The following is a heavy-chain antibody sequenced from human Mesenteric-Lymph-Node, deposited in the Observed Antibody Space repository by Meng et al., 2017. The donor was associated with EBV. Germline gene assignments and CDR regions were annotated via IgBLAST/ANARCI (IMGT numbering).Heavy chain of an antibody. V-gene: IGHV4-30-2*06. CDR1: GGSVNSGGYS. D-gene: IGHD4-17*01. CDR2: VHHSGLT. Sequence: LQGSCSGLVKPSQTLALPCTVPGGSVNSGGYSWSWIRQSPEKGLEWIGYVHHSGLTYYNPSLETRVIISLERSKNQFSLKLTSVTAADTAVYYCAGGDYVNQFNYWGQGTLVTVSS. J-gene: IGHJ4*02. CDR3: AGGDYVNQFNY.